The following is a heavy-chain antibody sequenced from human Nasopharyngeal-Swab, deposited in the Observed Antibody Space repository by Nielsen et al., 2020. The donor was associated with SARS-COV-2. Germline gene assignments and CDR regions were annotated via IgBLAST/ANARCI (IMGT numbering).Heavy chain of an antibody. CDR2: ISSTGDYI. CDR3: ARETPAMFAY. Sequence: SLKISCAASGFTFNLFTLNWVRQAPGKGLEWVSAISSTGDYIYYAASVKGRFTVSRDNAKNSVYLQMNSVRAEDTAVYYCARETPAMFAYWGQGTLVTVSS. J-gene: IGHJ4*02. CDR1: GFTFNLFT. V-gene: IGHV3-21*01.